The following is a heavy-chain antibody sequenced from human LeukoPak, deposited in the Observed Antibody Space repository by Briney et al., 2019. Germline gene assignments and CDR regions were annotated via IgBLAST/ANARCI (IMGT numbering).Heavy chain of an antibody. CDR1: GFTFSSYW. V-gene: IGHV3-7*01. J-gene: IGHJ4*02. CDR3: ARARRYLGYCSGGSCYGYFDY. CDR2: IKQDGSEK. D-gene: IGHD2-15*01. Sequence: GGSLRLSCAASGFTFSSYWMSWVRQAPGKGLEWVANIKQDGSEKYYVDSVKGRFTVSRDNAKNSLYLQMNSLRAEDTAVYYCARARRYLGYCSGGSCYGYFDYWGQGTLVTVSS.